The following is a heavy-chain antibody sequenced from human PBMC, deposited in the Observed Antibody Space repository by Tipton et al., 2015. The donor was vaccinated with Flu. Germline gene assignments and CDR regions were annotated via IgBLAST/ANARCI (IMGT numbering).Heavy chain of an antibody. J-gene: IGHJ5*02. CDR2: INHSGST. Sequence: TLSLTCAVYGGSFSGSYWRWVRPPPGKGLEWIGEINHSGSTNYKPSLKSRVTISVDTSKNQLSLKLNSVIAADTAVYYCARNVPGRKGFDPWGQGTLVTVSS. CDR3: ARNVPGRKGFDP. CDR1: GGSFSGSY. D-gene: IGHD1-14*01. V-gene: IGHV4-34*01.